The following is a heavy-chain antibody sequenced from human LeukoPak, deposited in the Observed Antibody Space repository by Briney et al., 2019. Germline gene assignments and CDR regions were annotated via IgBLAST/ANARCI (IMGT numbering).Heavy chain of an antibody. CDR2: INHSGST. J-gene: IGHJ6*03. CDR1: GGSFSGYY. CDR3: ATRGVIPTSSYYYMDV. Sequence: SETLSLXCAVYGGSFSGYYWSWIRQPPGKELEWIGEINHSGSTNYNPSLKSRVTISVDTSKNQFSLTLSSVTASDPAVYYCATRGVIPTSSYYYMDVWGKGTTVTVSS. V-gene: IGHV4-34*01. D-gene: IGHD2-21*01.